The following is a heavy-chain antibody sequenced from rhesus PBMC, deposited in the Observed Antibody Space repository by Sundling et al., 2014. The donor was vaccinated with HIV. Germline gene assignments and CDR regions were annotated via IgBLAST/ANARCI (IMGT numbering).Heavy chain of an antibody. J-gene: IGHJ4*01. D-gene: IGHD2-27*01. CDR1: GASISSYW. V-gene: IGHV4-80*01. Sequence: QVQLQESGPGLVKPSETLSLTCTVPGASISSYWWSWIRQPPGKGLEWIGEINGNSGSTNYNPSLNSRVTISRDTSKNQFSLRLTSVTAADTAVYYCARAGIFVDFWGQGVLVTVSS. CDR3: ARAGIFVDF. CDR2: INGNSGST.